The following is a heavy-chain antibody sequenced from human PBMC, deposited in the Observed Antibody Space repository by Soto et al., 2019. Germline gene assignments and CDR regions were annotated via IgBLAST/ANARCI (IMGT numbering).Heavy chain of an antibody. V-gene: IGHV4-59*01. J-gene: IGHJ3*02. CDR1: GGSISSYY. CDR2: IYYSGST. Sequence: SETLSLTCTVSGGSISSYYWSWIRQPPGKGLEWIGYIYYSGSTNYNPSLKSRVTISVDTSKNQFSLKLSSVTAADTAVYYCARGKPHWGWGAFDIWGQGTMVTVSS. CDR3: ARGKPHWGWGAFDI. D-gene: IGHD7-27*01.